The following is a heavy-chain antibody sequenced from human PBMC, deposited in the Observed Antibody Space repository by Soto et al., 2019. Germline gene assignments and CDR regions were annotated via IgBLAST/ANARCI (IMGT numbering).Heavy chain of an antibody. Sequence: QVQLVESGGGVVQPGRSLRLSCAASGFTFSSYGMHWVRQAPGKGLEWVAVIWYDGSNKYYADSVKGRFTISRDNSKNTLYLQMNSLRAEDTAVYYCARDQAQYYYDSSGYYSSDYYGMDVWGQGTTVTVSS. J-gene: IGHJ6*02. CDR1: GFTFSSYG. CDR2: IWYDGSNK. D-gene: IGHD3-22*01. V-gene: IGHV3-33*01. CDR3: ARDQAQYYYDSSGYYSSDYYGMDV.